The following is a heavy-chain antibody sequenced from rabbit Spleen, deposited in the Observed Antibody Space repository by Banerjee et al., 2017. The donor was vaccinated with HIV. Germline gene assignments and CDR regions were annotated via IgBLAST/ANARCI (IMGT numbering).Heavy chain of an antibody. CDR3: ARAPHDDSSAYASNL. D-gene: IGHD4-1*01. Sequence: QEQLEESGGDLVKPEGSLTLTCTASGFSFSSSYWICWVRQAPGKGLEWIGYIGAGSGYTYYASWAKGRFTISKTSSTAVTLQMTSLTAADTATYFCARAPHDDSSAYASNLWGQGTLVTVS. V-gene: IGHV1S45*01. CDR2: IGAGSGYT. J-gene: IGHJ3*01. CDR1: GFSFSSSYW.